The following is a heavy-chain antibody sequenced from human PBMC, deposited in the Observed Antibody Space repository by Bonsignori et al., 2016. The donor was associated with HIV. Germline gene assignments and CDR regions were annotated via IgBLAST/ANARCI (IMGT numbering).Heavy chain of an antibody. CDR3: ARLDKGIAVAGHFDY. D-gene: IGHD6-19*01. CDR2: IYHTGST. CDR1: GYSISSGYY. J-gene: IGHJ4*02. V-gene: IGHV4-38-2*01. Sequence: SETLSLTCAVSGYSISSGYYWGWIRQPPGKGLEWIGSIYHTGSTDYNSSLKSRVTISVDTSKNQFSLKLSSVTAADTAVYYCARLDKGIAVAGHFDYWGQGTLVTVSS.